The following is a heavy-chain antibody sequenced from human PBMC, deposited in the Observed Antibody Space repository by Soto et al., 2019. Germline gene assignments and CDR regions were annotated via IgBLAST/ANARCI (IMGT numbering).Heavy chain of an antibody. D-gene: IGHD3-10*01. CDR2: VTGNGDIT. J-gene: IGHJ4*02. CDR3: ATSHDGEKD. Sequence: EVQLLESGGGLVQPGGTLRLTCAGSGFNFNYYGMSWARQAPGKGLEWVSIVTGNGDITYYTDSVKGRFTTSRDNSENLVWLQMNILRVEDTAIYYCATSHDGEKDWGQGTLVTVSS. CDR1: GFNFNYYG. V-gene: IGHV3-23*01.